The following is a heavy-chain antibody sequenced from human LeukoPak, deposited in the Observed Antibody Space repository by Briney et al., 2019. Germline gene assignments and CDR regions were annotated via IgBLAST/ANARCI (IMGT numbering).Heavy chain of an antibody. CDR1: GFTFSSYG. Sequence: SGGSLRLSCAASGFTFSSYGMHWVRQAPGKGLEWVAVISYDGSNKYYADSVKGRFTISRDNSKNTLYLQMNNLRAGDTAVYYCARGRDSITGDQSDYWGQGTLVTVSS. J-gene: IGHJ4*02. CDR2: ISYDGSNK. D-gene: IGHD1-20*01. CDR3: ARGRDSITGDQSDY. V-gene: IGHV3-30*03.